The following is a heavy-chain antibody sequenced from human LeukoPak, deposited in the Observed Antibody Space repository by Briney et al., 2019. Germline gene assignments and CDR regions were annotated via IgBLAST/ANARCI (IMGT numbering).Heavy chain of an antibody. J-gene: IGHJ5*02. D-gene: IGHD5-18*01. CDR3: ARDKAHSYGRYFDP. Sequence: SEILSLTCSVSGGSISTYYWNWVRQTPGKGLEWIGHISYGNTDYNPSLKSRVTISVDTSKNQFSLKLTSVTAADTAVYYCARDKAHSYGRYFDPWGQGALVTVSS. CDR1: GGSISTYY. CDR2: ISYGNT. V-gene: IGHV4-59*01.